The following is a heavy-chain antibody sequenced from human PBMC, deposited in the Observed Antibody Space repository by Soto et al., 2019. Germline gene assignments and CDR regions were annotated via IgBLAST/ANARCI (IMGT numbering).Heavy chain of an antibody. CDR1: GFTFSSYA. CDR2: ISYDGSNK. D-gene: IGHD3-3*01. J-gene: IGHJ6*02. CDR3: ARDRDDFWSGYPYGMDV. V-gene: IGHV3-30-3*01. Sequence: HPGGSLRLSCAASGFTFSSYAMHWVRQAPGKGLEWVAVISYDGSNKYYADSVKGRFTISRDNSKNTLYLQMNSLRAEDTAVYYCARDRDDFWSGYPYGMDVWGQGTTVTVSS.